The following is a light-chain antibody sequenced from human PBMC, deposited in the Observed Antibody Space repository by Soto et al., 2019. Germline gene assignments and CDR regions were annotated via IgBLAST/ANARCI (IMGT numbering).Light chain of an antibody. CDR1: SSNIGSNT. J-gene: IGLJ3*02. V-gene: IGLV1-44*01. Sequence: QSVLTQPPSASGTPGQRVTISCSGSSSNIGSNTVHWYQQLPGTAPKLLIYSSNQRPSGVPDRFSASESGTSASLAISGLQSEDEADYHCAAWDDSLSGVLFGGGTKLTVL. CDR2: SSN. CDR3: AAWDDSLSGVL.